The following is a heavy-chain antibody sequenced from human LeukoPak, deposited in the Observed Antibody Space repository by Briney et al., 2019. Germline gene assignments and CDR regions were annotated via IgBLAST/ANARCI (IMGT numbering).Heavy chain of an antibody. CDR2: ISGSGGST. CDR3: AKLSAAGSYYYGMDV. V-gene: IGHV3-23*01. Sequence: PGGSLRLSCAASGFTFSSYAMSWVRQAPGKGLEWVSAISGSGGSTYYADSVKGRFTISRDNSENTLYLQMNSLRAEDTAVYYCAKLSAAGSYYYGMDVWGQGTTVTVSS. CDR1: GFTFSSYA. J-gene: IGHJ6*02. D-gene: IGHD6-13*01.